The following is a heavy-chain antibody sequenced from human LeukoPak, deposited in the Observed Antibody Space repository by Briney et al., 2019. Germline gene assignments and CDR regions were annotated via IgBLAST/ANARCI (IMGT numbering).Heavy chain of an antibody. D-gene: IGHD2-15*01. Sequence: SETLSLTCAVYGGSFSGYYWSWIRQPPGKGLEWIGEINHSGSTNYNPSFKSRVTISVDTSKNQFSLKLSSVTAADTAVYYCARGGNCSGGSCYLKDDAFDIWGQGTMVTVSS. CDR2: INHSGST. CDR1: GGSFSGYY. CDR3: ARGGNCSGGSCYLKDDAFDI. J-gene: IGHJ3*02. V-gene: IGHV4-34*01.